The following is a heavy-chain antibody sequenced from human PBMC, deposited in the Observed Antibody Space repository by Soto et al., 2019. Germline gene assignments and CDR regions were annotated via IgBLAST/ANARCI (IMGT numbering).Heavy chain of an antibody. V-gene: IGHV1-69*01. D-gene: IGHD3-16*01. CDR3: ARDELRVGEVSFYGMDV. CDR1: GGTFSSYA. CDR2: INPIFGTA. J-gene: IGHJ6*02. Sequence: QVQLVQSGAEVKKPGSSVKVSCKASGGTFSSYAISWVRQAPGQGLEWMGGINPIFGTANYAQQFQGRVTITADESTSTDDIELSRLTSEDTAAYYCARDELRVGEVSFYGMDVRGQGTTVIVAS.